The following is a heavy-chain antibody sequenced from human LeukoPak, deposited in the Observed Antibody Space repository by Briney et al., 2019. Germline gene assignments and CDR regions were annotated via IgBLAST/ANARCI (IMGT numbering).Heavy chain of an antibody. D-gene: IGHD4-17*01. Sequence: SVKVSCKASGGTFSSYAISWVRQAPGQGLEWMGGIIPIFGTANYAQKFQGRVTITADKSTSTAYMELSSLRSEDTAVYYCARDFAVTYPDNYYYYGMDVWGKGTTVTVSS. CDR2: IIPIFGTA. CDR3: ARDFAVTYPDNYYYYGMDV. CDR1: GGTFSSYA. V-gene: IGHV1-69*06. J-gene: IGHJ6*04.